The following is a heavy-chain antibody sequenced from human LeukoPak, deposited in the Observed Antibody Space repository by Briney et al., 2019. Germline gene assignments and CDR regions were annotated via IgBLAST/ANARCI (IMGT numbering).Heavy chain of an antibody. CDR2: IRQDGSEI. V-gene: IGHV3-7*01. CDR1: GFTFSSYW. J-gene: IGHJ4*02. CDR3: ARDKQVGATHFDF. D-gene: IGHD1-26*01. Sequence: GGSLRLSCAASGFTFSSYWMSWVRQAPGKGLEWVANIRQDGSEIYYVDSVKGRFAISRDNAKNSLYLQMNSLRAEDTAVYYCARDKQVGATHFDFWGQGTLVTVSS.